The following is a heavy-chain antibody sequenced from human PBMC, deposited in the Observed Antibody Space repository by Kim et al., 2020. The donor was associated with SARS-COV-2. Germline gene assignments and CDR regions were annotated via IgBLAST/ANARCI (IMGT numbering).Heavy chain of an antibody. V-gene: IGHV3-73*01. Sequence: KGRFTISRDDSKNTAFLQMNSLKTEDTAVYYCTSDYYDYDALPYSLIDYWGQGTLVIVSS. CDR3: TSDYYDYDALPYSLIDY. D-gene: IGHD3-22*01. J-gene: IGHJ4*02.